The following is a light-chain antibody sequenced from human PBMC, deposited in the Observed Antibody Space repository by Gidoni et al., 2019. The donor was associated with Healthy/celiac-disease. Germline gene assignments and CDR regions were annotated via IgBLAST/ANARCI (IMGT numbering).Light chain of an antibody. CDR3: RRTYKAP. J-gene: IGKJ4*01. CDR1: QGISSH. Sequence: ILTCRVSQGISSHLNWYRQKPGKVPKLLTYRTSNLQSGVPSRVSGSGSGTDLTLTISRLQPEDVASYYGRRTYKAPFGGGTKVEIK. V-gene: IGKV1-27*01. CDR2: RTS.